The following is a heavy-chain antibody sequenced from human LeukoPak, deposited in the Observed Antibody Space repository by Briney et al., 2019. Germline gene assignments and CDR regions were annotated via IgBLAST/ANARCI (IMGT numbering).Heavy chain of an antibody. Sequence: PGGSLRLSCAASGFTFSSYGMHRVRQAPGKGLEWVAVIWYDGSNKYYADSVKGRFTISRDNSKNTLYLQMNSLRAEDTAVYYCARDSDTAMVDYWGQGTLVTVSS. D-gene: IGHD5-18*01. J-gene: IGHJ4*02. V-gene: IGHV3-33*01. CDR2: IWYDGSNK. CDR3: ARDSDTAMVDY. CDR1: GFTFSSYG.